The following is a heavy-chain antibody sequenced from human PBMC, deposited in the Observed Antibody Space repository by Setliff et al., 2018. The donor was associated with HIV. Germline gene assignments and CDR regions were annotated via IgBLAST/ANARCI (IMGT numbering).Heavy chain of an antibody. CDR3: ASRLSSTYYYDSSGSDYGAFDI. CDR2: INPNSGGT. J-gene: IGHJ3*02. D-gene: IGHD3-22*01. V-gene: IGHV1-2*06. CDR1: GGTFSSYA. Sequence: GASVKVSCKASGGTFSSYAISWVRQAPGQGLEWMGRINPNSGGTNYAQKFQGRVTMTRDTSISTAYMELSRLRSDDTAVYYCASRLSSTYYYDSSGSDYGAFDIWGQGTMVTVSS.